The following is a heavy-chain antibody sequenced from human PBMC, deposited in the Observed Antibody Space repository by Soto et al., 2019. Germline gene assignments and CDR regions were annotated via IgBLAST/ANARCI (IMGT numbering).Heavy chain of an antibody. D-gene: IGHD2-2*01. Sequence: SVKVSCKASGFTFTSSAMQWVRQARGQRLEWIGWIVVGSGNTNYAQKFQERVTITRDMSTSTAYMELSSLRSEDTAVYYCAADTMKYQLLLSEAFHIWGQGTMVTVSS. V-gene: IGHV1-58*02. CDR3: AADTMKYQLLLSEAFHI. CDR1: GFTFTSSA. J-gene: IGHJ3*02. CDR2: IVVGSGNT.